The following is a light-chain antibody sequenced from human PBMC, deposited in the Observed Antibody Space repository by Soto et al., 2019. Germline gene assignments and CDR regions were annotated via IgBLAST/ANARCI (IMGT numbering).Light chain of an antibody. Sequence: DIQMTQSPSTLSASVGDRVNITCRASQSINGWLAWYQQKPGKAPQLLISRASDLQTGFPSRFSGSGSGTEFTLTSSSLQTDDFATYYCQQYNSFFFTFGPGTKVDVK. CDR1: QSINGW. CDR2: RAS. CDR3: QQYNSFFFT. J-gene: IGKJ3*01. V-gene: IGKV1-5*03.